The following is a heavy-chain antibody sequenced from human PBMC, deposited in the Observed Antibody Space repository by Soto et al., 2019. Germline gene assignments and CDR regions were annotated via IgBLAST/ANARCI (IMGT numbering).Heavy chain of an antibody. J-gene: IGHJ4*02. V-gene: IGHV3-23*01. CDR1: GFTFSSYA. CDR3: AIRSAEYCSSTSCYNDY. Sequence: GGSLRLSCAASGFTFSSYAMSWVRQAPGKGLEWVSAISGSGGSTYYADSVKGRFTISRDNSKNTLYLQMNSLRAEDTAVYYCAIRSAEYCSSTSCYNDYWGQGTLVTVSS. CDR2: ISGSGGST. D-gene: IGHD2-2*02.